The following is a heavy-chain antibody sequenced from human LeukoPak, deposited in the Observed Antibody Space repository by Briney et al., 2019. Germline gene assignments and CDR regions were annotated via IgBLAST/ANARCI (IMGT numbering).Heavy chain of an antibody. Sequence: SETLSLTCTVSGGSISSHYWTWIRQSPVKGLEWIGDISNSGSTSYNPSLKSRVTISIDTSKNQFSLKLSSFTAADTAADYCGRDGLLGYFSYYYMDVWGKGTTVTVSS. CDR2: ISNSGST. CDR1: GGSISSHY. V-gene: IGHV4-59*11. J-gene: IGHJ6*03. CDR3: GRDGLLGYFSYYYMDV.